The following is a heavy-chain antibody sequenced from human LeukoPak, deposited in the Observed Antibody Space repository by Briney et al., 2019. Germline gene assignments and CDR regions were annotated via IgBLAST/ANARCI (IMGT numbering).Heavy chain of an antibody. CDR1: GFTFSNYA. V-gene: IGHV3-23*01. D-gene: IGHD2-15*01. CDR2: INPNDDGRS. CDR3: ARSGVATSHY. J-gene: IGHJ4*02. Sequence: GGSLRLSCQASGFTFSNYAMSWIRQAPGKGLEWVSSINPNDDGRSFFATFVEGRSTISRDDSRSAVYLQMNNLRAEDTAVYYCARSGVATSHYWGQGILVTVSS.